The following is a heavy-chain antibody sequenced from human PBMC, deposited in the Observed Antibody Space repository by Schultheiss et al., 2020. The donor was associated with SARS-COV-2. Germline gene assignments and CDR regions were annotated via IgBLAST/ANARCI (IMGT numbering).Heavy chain of an antibody. J-gene: IGHJ4*02. D-gene: IGHD2-15*01. V-gene: IGHV4-59*08. CDR2: IYYSGST. CDR1: GGSISSNY. CDR3: ARGYCSGGSCYCLDY. Sequence: SETLSLTCIVSGGSISSNYWSWIRQPPGKGLEWIGYIYYSGSTNYNPSLKSRVTISVDTSKNQFSLKLSSVTAADTAVYYCARGYCSGGSCYCLDYWGQGTLVTVSS.